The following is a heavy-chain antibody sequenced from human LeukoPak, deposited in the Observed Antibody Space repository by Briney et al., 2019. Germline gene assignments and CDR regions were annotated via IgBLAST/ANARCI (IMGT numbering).Heavy chain of an antibody. Sequence: GGTLRLSCAASGFTFSSHGMSWVRQAPGKGLEWVSGIVGGAGGTYYADSVKGRFTISRDNSKNTLYLQMNSLRAEDTAVYYCAHGSMYQLDYWGQGTLVTVSS. CDR3: AHGSMYQLDY. D-gene: IGHD2-2*01. CDR2: IVGGAGGT. V-gene: IGHV3-23*01. J-gene: IGHJ4*02. CDR1: GFTFSSHG.